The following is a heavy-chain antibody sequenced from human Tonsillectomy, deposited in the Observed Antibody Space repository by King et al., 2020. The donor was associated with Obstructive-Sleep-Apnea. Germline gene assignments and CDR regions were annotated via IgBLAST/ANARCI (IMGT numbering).Heavy chain of an antibody. J-gene: IGHJ4*02. CDR1: GYTFTDYY. CDR2: INPNSGGT. Sequence: HEQLVQSGAEVKRPGASVKVSCKASGYTFTDYYMHWVRQAPGQGLEWMGWINPNSGGTNYAQKFQGRVTMTRDTSISTAYMELSRLRSDDTAVYYCARERNYFGSGSLFDYWGQGTLVTVSS. CDR3: ARERNYFGSGSLFDY. D-gene: IGHD3-10*01. V-gene: IGHV1-2*02.